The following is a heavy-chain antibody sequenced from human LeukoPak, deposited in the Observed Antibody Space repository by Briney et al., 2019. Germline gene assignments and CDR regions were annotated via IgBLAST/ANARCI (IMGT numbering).Heavy chain of an antibody. CDR1: GFTFSRYA. V-gene: IGHV3-30-3*01. CDR2: ISDDGTFT. D-gene: IGHD6-19*01. J-gene: IGHJ4*02. Sequence: QPGGSLRLSCAASGFTFSRYAMHWVRQAPGKGLEWVAVISDDGTFTLYGDSVRGRFTISRDSSRNTLYLQVNSLRPEDTAVYYCARGLVWTSSGWFFDYWGQGTLVTVSS. CDR3: ARGLVWTSSGWFFDY.